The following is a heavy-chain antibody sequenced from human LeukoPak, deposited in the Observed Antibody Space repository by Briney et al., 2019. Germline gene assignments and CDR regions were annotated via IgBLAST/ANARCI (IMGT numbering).Heavy chain of an antibody. Sequence: KTSETLSLTCAVYGGSFSDYYCTWIRQPPGKGLEWIGYIYYSGFTNYNPSLKSRVTVSVDTSKNQFSLKLTSVTAEDTAVYYCAREAGSGSLDYWGQGTLVTVSA. CDR1: GGSFSDYY. J-gene: IGHJ4*02. V-gene: IGHV4-59*01. D-gene: IGHD3-10*01. CDR2: IYYSGFT. CDR3: AREAGSGSLDY.